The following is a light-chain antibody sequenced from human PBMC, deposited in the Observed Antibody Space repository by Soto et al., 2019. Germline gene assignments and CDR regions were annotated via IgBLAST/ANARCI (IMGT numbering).Light chain of an antibody. CDR2: KAS. J-gene: IGKJ1*01. Sequence: DIQMTQSPSTLSASVGDIVTITCRASQSISSWLAWYQQKPGKAPKLLIYKASSLESGVPSRFSGSGSGTDFTLTISRLQPDDFATYYCQQYNSYWTFGQGTKVEIK. CDR3: QQYNSYWT. CDR1: QSISSW. V-gene: IGKV1-5*03.